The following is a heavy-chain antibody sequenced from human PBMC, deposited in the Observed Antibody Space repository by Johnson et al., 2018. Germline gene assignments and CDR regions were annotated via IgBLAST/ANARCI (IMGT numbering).Heavy chain of an antibody. CDR2: ISYDGSNK. Sequence: QVQLVESGGGVVQPGRSLRLSCAASGFTFSSYAMHWVRQAPGKGLEWVAVISYDGSNKYYADSVKGRFTISRDNSKNTLYLQMNSLRAEDTAGYYCARDGTGGGSPGAFDIWGQGTMVTVSS. V-gene: IGHV3-30-3*01. CDR1: GFTFSSYA. D-gene: IGHD2-8*02. CDR3: ARDGTGGGSPGAFDI. J-gene: IGHJ3*02.